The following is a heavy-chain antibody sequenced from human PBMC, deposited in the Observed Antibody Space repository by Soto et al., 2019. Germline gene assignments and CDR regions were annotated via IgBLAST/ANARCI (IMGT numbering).Heavy chain of an antibody. J-gene: IGHJ4*02. CDR2: ISGSGGST. CDR1: GFTFGSYA. D-gene: IGHD6-19*01. V-gene: IGHV3-23*01. CDR3: AKVSISGWYPAFDY. Sequence: GGSLRLSCAASGFTFGSYAMSWVRQAPGKGLEWVSAISGSGGSTYYADSVKGRFTISRDNSKNTLYLQMNSLRAEDTAVYYCAKVSISGWYPAFDYWGQGTLVTVSS.